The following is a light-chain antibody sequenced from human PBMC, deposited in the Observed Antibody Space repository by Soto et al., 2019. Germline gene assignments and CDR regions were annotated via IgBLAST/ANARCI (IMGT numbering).Light chain of an antibody. J-gene: IGLJ3*02. CDR1: SSNIGSNY. Sequence: QSVLTQPPSAAGTPGQRVTISCSGSSSNIGSNYVNWYQQLPGTAPKLLMYSNNQRASGVPDRFTASKSGTSASLAISGLQSEDEADYYCAAWDDSLNGSWVFGGGTQLTVL. CDR3: AAWDDSLNGSWV. CDR2: SNN. V-gene: IGLV1-44*01.